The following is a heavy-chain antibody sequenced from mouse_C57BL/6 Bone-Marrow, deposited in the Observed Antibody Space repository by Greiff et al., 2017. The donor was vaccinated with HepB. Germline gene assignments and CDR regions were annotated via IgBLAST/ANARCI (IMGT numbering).Heavy chain of an antibody. CDR1: GFTFSDYY. CDR3: ARVPPTYYDGQVPYFDY. J-gene: IGHJ2*01. Sequence: EVMLVESEGGLVQPGSSMKLSCTASGFTFSDYYMAWVRQVPEKGLEWVANINYDGSSTYYLDSLKSRFIIPRDNAKNILYLQMSSLKSEDTATYSGARVPPTYYDGQVPYFDYWGQGTTLTVSS. CDR2: INYDGSST. D-gene: IGHD1-1*01. V-gene: IGHV5-16*01.